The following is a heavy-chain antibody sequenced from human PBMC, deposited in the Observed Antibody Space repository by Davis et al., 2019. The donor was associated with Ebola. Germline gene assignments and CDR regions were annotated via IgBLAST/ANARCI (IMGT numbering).Heavy chain of an antibody. V-gene: IGHV3-7*03. CDR1: GFTFSRYW. Sequence: GGSLRLSCVASGFTFSRYWMTWVRQAPGKGLEWVANIKQDGSEKYYVDPVKGRFTISRDNAKNSLYLQMNSLRVDDTAMYYCAKDTSNVWFDVWGQGTMVTVSS. CDR2: IKQDGSEK. CDR3: AKDTSNVWFDV. J-gene: IGHJ3*01. D-gene: IGHD6-19*01.